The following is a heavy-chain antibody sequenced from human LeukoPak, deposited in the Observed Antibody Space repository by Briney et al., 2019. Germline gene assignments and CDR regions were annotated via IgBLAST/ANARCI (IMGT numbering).Heavy chain of an antibody. CDR3: ARGRRPGYYGSGSYAY. D-gene: IGHD3-10*01. CDR1: GYTFTGYY. CDR2: INPNSGGT. Sequence: ASVKVSCKASGYTFTGYYMYWVRQAPGQGLEWMGWINPNSGGTNYAQKFQGRVTMTRDTSISSAYMELSRLRSDDTAVYYCARGRRPGYYGSGSYAYWGQGTLVTVSS. J-gene: IGHJ4*02. V-gene: IGHV1-2*02.